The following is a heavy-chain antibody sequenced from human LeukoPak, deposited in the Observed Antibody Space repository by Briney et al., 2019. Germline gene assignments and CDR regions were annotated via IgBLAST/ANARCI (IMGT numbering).Heavy chain of an antibody. CDR1: GFTVSSNY. J-gene: IGHJ3*02. CDR2: IYSGGST. CDR3: ASYIAAADAFDI. V-gene: IGHV3-66*01. D-gene: IGHD6-13*01. Sequence: PGGSLRLSCAASGFTVSSNYMSWVRQAPGKGLEWVSVIYSGGSTYYADSVKGRFAISRDNSKNTLYLQMNSLRAEDTAVYYCASYIAAADAFDIWGQGTMVTVSS.